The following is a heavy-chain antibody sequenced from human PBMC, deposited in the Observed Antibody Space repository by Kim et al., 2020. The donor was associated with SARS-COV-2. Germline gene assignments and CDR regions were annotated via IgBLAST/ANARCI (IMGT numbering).Heavy chain of an antibody. V-gene: IGHV2-70*01. D-gene: IGHD2-15*01. Sequence: STSLKTRLTISKDTSKNQVVLTMTNMDPVDTATYYCARIQEREDRGGFEYWGQGTLVTVSS. J-gene: IGHJ4*02. CDR3: ARIQEREDRGGFEY.